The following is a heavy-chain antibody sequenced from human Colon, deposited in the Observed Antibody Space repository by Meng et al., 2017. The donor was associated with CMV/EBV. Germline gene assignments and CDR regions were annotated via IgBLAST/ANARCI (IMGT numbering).Heavy chain of an antibody. Sequence: GSLRLSCTVSGGSINSYYWSWIRQPPGKGLEWLGYITYTGSSKYNPSVKGRVTISSDTSKNHISLKLTSVTAADMAVYYCARSTIQSFAYGLNVWGLGTTVTVSS. CDR2: ITYTGSS. D-gene: IGHD3-10*01. CDR1: GGSINSYY. J-gene: IGHJ6*02. V-gene: IGHV4-59*01. CDR3: ARSTIQSFAYGLNV.